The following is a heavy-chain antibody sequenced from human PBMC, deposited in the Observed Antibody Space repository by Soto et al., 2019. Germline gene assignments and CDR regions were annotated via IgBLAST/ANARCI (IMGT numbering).Heavy chain of an antibody. D-gene: IGHD1-1*01. CDR3: ARDRGWLNWPIDY. CDR1: GFTFSSYA. J-gene: IGHJ4*02. V-gene: IGHV3-30-3*01. Sequence: SGGSLRLSCAASGFTFSSYAMHWVRQAPGKGLEWVAVISYDGSNKYYADSVKGRFTISRDNSKNTLYLQMNSLRAEDTAVYYCARDRGWLNWPIDYWGQGTLVTVSS. CDR2: ISYDGSNK.